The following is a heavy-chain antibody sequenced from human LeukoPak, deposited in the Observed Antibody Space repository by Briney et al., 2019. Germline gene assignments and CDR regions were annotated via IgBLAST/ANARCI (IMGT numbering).Heavy chain of an antibody. CDR3: AREDSSSWCPDY. J-gene: IGHJ4*02. Sequence: PGRSLRLSCAASGFTFSSYAMHWVRQAPGKGLEWVAVISYDGSNKYYADSVKGRFTISRDNSKNTLYPQMNSLRAEDTAVYYCAREDSSSWCPDYWGQGTLVTVSS. V-gene: IGHV3-30*04. D-gene: IGHD6-13*01. CDR1: GFTFSSYA. CDR2: ISYDGSNK.